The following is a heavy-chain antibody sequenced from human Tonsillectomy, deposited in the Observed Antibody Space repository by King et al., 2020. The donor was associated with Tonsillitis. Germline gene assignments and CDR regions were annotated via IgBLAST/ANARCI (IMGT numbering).Heavy chain of an antibody. CDR1: GGSISSGDYY. J-gene: IGHJ4*02. Sequence: VQLQESGPGLVKPSQTLSLTCTVSGGSISSGDYYWSWIRQPPGKGLEWIGYIYYIGSTYYNPSLKSRVTISVDTSKNQFSLKLSSVTAADTAVVYCARARRGPGDYFDYWGQGTLVTVSS. V-gene: IGHV4-30-4*01. CDR3: ARARRGPGDYFDY. CDR2: IYYIGST. D-gene: IGHD2-8*02.